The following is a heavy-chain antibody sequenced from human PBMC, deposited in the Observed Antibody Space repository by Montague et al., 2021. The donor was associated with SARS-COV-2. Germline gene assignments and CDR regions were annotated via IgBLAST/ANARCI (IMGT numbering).Heavy chain of an antibody. D-gene: IGHD6-13*01. CDR1: GNSLSAHW. CDR3: ARTTNSWSPTPFDL. CDR2: IYPDDSDV. Sequence: QSGAEVKRPGESLKISCKDSGNSLSAHWIGWVRQMPGKGLEWMGIIYPDDSDVRYSPSFEGQVTISVVKSIDTVYLQWSSLKASDTAIYYCARTTNSWSPTPFDLWGQGTLVTVFS. V-gene: IGHV5-51*01. J-gene: IGHJ4*02.